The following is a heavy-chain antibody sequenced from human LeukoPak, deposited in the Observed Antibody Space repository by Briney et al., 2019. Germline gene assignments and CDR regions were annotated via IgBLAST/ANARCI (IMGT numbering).Heavy chain of an antibody. CDR3: ARRAVPDDYFDY. CDR2: ISAYNGNT. J-gene: IGHJ4*02. Sequence: GASVKVSCKASGYTFTSYGISWVRQAPGQGLEWMGWISAYNGNTNYAQKLQGRVTMTTDTSTSTAYMDLRSLSSDDTAVYYCARRAVPDDYFDYWGQGTLVTVSS. CDR1: GYTFTSYG. V-gene: IGHV1-18*01.